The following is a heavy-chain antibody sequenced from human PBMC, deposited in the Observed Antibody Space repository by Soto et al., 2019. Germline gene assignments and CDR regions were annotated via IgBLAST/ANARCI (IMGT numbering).Heavy chain of an antibody. Sequence: EVQLLESGGGLVQPGGSLRLSCAASGFTFSSCAMSWVRQAPGKGLEWVSAISGSGGSTYYADSVKGRFTISRDNSKNTLYLQMNSLRAEDTAVYYCAKDRGRTPPSGYDYLYYFDYWGQGTLVTVSS. J-gene: IGHJ4*02. CDR3: AKDRGRTPPSGYDYLYYFDY. V-gene: IGHV3-23*01. CDR1: GFTFSSCA. D-gene: IGHD5-12*01. CDR2: ISGSGGST.